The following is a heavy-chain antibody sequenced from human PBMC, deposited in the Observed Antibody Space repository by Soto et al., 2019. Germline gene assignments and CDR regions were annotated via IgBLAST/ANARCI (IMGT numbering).Heavy chain of an antibody. CDR1: GGSFSGYY. J-gene: IGHJ6*02. CDR2: INHSGST. D-gene: IGHD1-26*01. Sequence: SETLSLTCAVYGGSFSGYYWSWIRQPPGKGLEWIGEINHSGSTNYNPSLKSRVTISVDTSKNQFSLKLSSVTAADTAVYYCARGYHSYRYYYYGMDVWGQGSTVTVSS. V-gene: IGHV4-34*01. CDR3: ARGYHSYRYYYYGMDV.